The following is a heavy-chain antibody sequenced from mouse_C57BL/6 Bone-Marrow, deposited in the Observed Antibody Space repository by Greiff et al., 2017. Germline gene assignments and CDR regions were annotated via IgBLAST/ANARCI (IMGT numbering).Heavy chain of an antibody. CDR3: ARLISCYAMDY. Sequence: EVKLMESGGGLVQPGGSLKLSCAASGFTFSDYYMYWVRQTPEKRLEWVAYISNGGGSTYYPDTVKGRFTISRDNAKNTLYLQMSRLKSEDTAMYYCARLISCYAMDYWGQGTSVTVSS. J-gene: IGHJ4*01. D-gene: IGHD1-1*01. CDR2: ISNGGGST. V-gene: IGHV5-12*01. CDR1: GFTFSDYY.